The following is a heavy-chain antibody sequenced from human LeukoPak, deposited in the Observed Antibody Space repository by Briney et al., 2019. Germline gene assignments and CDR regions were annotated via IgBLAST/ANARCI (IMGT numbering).Heavy chain of an antibody. D-gene: IGHD3-22*01. CDR1: GFTFSSYE. J-gene: IGHJ4*02. CDR3: ARVGYDSSGYYRWYFDY. V-gene: IGHV3-48*03. CDR2: ISSSGSTI. Sequence: PGGSLRLSCAASGFTFSSYEMNWVRQAPGKGLEWVSYISSSGSTIYYADSVKGRFTISRDNAKNSLYLQMNSLRAEDTAVYYCARVGYDSSGYYRWYFDYWGQGTLVTVSS.